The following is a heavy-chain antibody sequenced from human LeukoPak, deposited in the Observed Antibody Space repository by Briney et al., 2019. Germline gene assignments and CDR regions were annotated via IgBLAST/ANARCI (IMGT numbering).Heavy chain of an antibody. CDR2: IRSKADSYAT. J-gene: IGHJ3*02. D-gene: IGHD1-14*01. Sequence: PGGSLRLSCAASAFTFSGSAMHWGRQASGKGLEWIGRIRSKADSYATAYAASVKGRFTISRDDSKNTAYLQMNSLKTEDTAVYYCTRPSHSYGTDAFDIWGQGTMVTVSS. V-gene: IGHV3-73*01. CDR1: AFTFSGSA. CDR3: TRPSHSYGTDAFDI.